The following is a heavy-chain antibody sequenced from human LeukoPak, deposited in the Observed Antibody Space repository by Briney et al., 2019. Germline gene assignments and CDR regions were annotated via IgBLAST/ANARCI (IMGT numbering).Heavy chain of an antibody. V-gene: IGHV3-23*01. J-gene: IGHJ5*02. CDR3: AKGSSDGVYSWFDP. CDR2: ISGRGGST. D-gene: IGHD6-19*01. Sequence: GGPLRLSCAASGFTFSSFAMSWVRQAPGKGLEWVSVISGRGGSTLYADSVKGRFTISRDNSKNTLYLQMDTLRADDTAVYYCAKGSSDGVYSWFDPWGQGTLVTVSS. CDR1: GFTFSSFA.